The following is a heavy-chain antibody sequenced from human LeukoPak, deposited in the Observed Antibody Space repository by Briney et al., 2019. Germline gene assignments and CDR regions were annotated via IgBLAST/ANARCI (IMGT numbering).Heavy chain of an antibody. J-gene: IGHJ5*02. D-gene: IGHD3-22*01. CDR1: GFMFSHYG. Sequence: GGSLRLSCVASGFMFSHYGMTWVRQAPGKGLEWVATISSFGTDYADSVKGRFTISRDNAKNSLFLQINSLRAEDTAVYYCANGGTYSSGPWGQGTLVTVSS. CDR3: ANGGTYSSGP. V-gene: IGHV3-69-1*01. CDR2: ISSFGT.